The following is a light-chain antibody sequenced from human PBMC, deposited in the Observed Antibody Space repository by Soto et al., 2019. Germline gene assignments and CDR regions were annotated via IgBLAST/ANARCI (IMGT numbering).Light chain of an antibody. V-gene: IGKV1-12*01. CDR1: HDIARW. Sequence: DIQMTQSPSYVSAFVGDRVAITCRASHDIARWLAWYQQQPGKAPRLLIYAASSLQSGVPSRFSGSGSGTDFTLTISSLQPEDFATYYCQQSYSTPPLTFGGGTKVDIK. J-gene: IGKJ4*01. CDR3: QQSYSTPPLT. CDR2: AAS.